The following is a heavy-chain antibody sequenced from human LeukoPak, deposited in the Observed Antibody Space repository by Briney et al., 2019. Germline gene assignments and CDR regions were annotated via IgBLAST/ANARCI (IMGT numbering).Heavy chain of an antibody. J-gene: IGHJ3*02. D-gene: IGHD6-19*01. Sequence: SGTLSLTCAVYGGSFSGYYWSWIRQPPGKGLEWIGEINHSGSTNYNPSLKSRVTISVDTSKNQFSLKLSSVTAADTAVYYCARATPPDSSGWYRRSDAFDIWGQGTMVTVSS. V-gene: IGHV4-34*01. CDR2: INHSGST. CDR1: GGSFSGYY. CDR3: ARATPPDSSGWYRRSDAFDI.